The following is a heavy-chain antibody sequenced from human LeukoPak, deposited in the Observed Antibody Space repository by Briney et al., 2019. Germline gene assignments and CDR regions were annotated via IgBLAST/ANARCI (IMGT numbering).Heavy chain of an antibody. V-gene: IGHV1-2*02. Sequence: EASVKVSCKASGYTFTAYYIHWVRQAPGQGLEWMGWINPNTGGTNYAQKFQGRVTITRDTSINTAYMDLTRLTSDDTALYYCARDHNSENWGSLGGWGQGTLVTVSS. D-gene: IGHD7-27*01. J-gene: IGHJ4*02. CDR1: GYTFTAYY. CDR3: ARDHNSENWGSLGG. CDR2: INPNTGGT.